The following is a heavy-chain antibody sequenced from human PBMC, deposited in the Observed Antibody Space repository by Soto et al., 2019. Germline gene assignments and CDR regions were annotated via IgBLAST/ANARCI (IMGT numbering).Heavy chain of an antibody. D-gene: IGHD3-16*01. V-gene: IGHV3-33*05. CDR2: TSYDGSNN. CDR3: ARWGTTGGLDV. J-gene: IGHJ4*02. Sequence: QVQLVESGGGVVQPGTSLRLSCVGSGFTFRSYVIHWVRQAPGKGLEWVALTSYDGSNNFYGDSVKRRFTISRHNSRNTVELQRDSLRFEDTALYYCARWGTTGGLDVWGQGTLVSVSS. CDR1: GFTFRSYV.